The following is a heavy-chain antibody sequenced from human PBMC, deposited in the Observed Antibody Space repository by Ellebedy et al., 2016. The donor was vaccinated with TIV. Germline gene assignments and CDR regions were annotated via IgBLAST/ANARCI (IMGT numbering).Heavy chain of an antibody. CDR1: GCSFSSYV. D-gene: IGHD2-15*01. CDR3: VVGDCSDGTCRGSS. V-gene: IGHV3-21*01. CDR2: ISSSGIYI. J-gene: IGHJ5*02. Sequence: GESLKISCAASGCSFSSYVMNWVRQAPGKGLEWVSSISSSGIYIDYVTSVKGRFTISRSNTFNSLSLQMNSLSAADTAVYYCVVGDCSDGTCRGSSWGQGTLVTVSS.